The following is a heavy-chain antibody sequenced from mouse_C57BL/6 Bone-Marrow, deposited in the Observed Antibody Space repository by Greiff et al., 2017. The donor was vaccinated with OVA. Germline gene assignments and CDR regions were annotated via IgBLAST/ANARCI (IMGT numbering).Heavy chain of an antibody. CDR3: ARRGSYYGNSDYYAMDY. J-gene: IGHJ4*01. CDR1: GYTFTDYN. CDR2: INPNNGGT. V-gene: IGHV1-18*01. Sequence: VQLQQSGPELVKPGASVKIPCKASGYTFTDYNMDWVKQSHGKSLEWIGDINPNNGGTIYNQKFKGKATLTVDKSSSTAYMERRSLTSEDTAVYYCARRGSYYGNSDYYAMDYWGQGTSVTVSS. D-gene: IGHD2-1*01.